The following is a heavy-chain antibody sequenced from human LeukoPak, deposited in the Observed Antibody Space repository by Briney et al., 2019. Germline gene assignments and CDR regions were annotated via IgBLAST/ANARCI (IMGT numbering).Heavy chain of an antibody. CDR1: GFTFSSYG. V-gene: IGHV3-30*04. Sequence: PGRSLRLSCAASGFTFSSYGMHWVRQAPGKGLEWVAVISYDGSNKYYADSVKGRFTISRDNSKNTLYLQMNSLRAEDTAVYYCARGQPYIAVAGTFDYWGQGTLVTVSS. CDR2: ISYDGSNK. D-gene: IGHD6-19*01. J-gene: IGHJ4*02. CDR3: ARGQPYIAVAGTFDY.